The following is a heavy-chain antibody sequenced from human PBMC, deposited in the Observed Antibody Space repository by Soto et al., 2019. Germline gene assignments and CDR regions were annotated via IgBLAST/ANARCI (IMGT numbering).Heavy chain of an antibody. V-gene: IGHV1-8*03. J-gene: IGHJ5*02. CDR1: GNTFTRYA. Sequence: ASVKVSCKASGNTFTRYAMHWVRQAPRQRLEWMGWMNPNSDNTGYAQKFQGRVTITTDKSISTAYMELSSLRSEDTAVYYCARGTSPSNWFDPWGQGTLVTVSS. CDR3: ARGTSPSNWFDP. CDR2: MNPNSDNT. D-gene: IGHD2-2*01.